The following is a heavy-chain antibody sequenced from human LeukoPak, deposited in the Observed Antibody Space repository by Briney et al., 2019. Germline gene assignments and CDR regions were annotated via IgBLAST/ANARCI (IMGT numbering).Heavy chain of an antibody. V-gene: IGHV3-33*01. D-gene: IGHD6-13*01. J-gene: IGHJ6*03. Sequence: GRSLRLSCAASGFTFSSYGMHWVRQAPGKGLEWVAVIWYDGSNKYYADSVKGRFTISRDNSKNTLYLQMNSLRAEDTAVYYCAASYSRDATLYYYMDVSGKGTTVTVSS. CDR3: AASYSRDATLYYYMDV. CDR2: IWYDGSNK. CDR1: GFTFSSYG.